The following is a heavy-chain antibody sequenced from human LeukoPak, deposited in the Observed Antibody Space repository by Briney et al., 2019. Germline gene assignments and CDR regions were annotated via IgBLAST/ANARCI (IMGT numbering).Heavy chain of an antibody. Sequence: SETLSLTCTVSGGSVSSGSYYWSWIRQPPGKGLEWIGYIYYSGSTNYNPSLKSRVTISVEASKNQFSLKLSSVTAADTAVYYCASYYYGSGSYEVRFDPWGQGTLVTVSS. CDR1: GGSVSSGSYY. D-gene: IGHD3-10*01. V-gene: IGHV4-61*01. CDR3: ASYYYGSGSYEVRFDP. CDR2: IYYSGST. J-gene: IGHJ5*02.